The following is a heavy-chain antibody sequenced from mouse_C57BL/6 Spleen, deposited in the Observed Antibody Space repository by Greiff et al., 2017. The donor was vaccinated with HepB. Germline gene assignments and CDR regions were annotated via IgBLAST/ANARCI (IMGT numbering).Heavy chain of an antibody. V-gene: IGHV2-2*01. D-gene: IGHD6-2*01. Sequence: VKLQQSGPGLVQPSQSLSITCTVSGFSFNNYGVHWVRQAPGKGLEWLGGIWSGGSTDYNAAFISRLSISKDNSKSQVFFKMNSLQADDTAIYYCARNGESNAMDYWGQGTSVTVSS. CDR1: GFSFNNYG. CDR2: IWSGGST. J-gene: IGHJ4*01. CDR3: ARNGESNAMDY.